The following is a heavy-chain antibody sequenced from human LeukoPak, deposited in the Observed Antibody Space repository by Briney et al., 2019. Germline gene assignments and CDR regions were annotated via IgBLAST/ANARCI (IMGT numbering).Heavy chain of an antibody. D-gene: IGHD1-26*01. Sequence: PGGSLRLSCAASGFTFDDYAMHWVRQAPGKGLEWVSGISWNSGSIGYADSVKGRFTISRDNAKNSLYLQMNSLRAEDTALYYCAEDIEHEGATDAFDIWGQGTMVTVSS. CDR1: GFTFDDYA. CDR3: AEDIEHEGATDAFDI. V-gene: IGHV3-9*01. CDR2: ISWNSGSI. J-gene: IGHJ3*02.